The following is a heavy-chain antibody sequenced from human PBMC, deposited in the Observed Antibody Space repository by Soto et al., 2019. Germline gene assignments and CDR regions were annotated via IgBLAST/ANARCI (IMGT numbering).Heavy chain of an antibody. CDR3: ARKSSIYSTWPLLDY. V-gene: IGHV4-59*01. CDR2: IYYTGRT. CDR1: GGSISDYY. D-gene: IGHD6-13*01. Sequence: SETLSLTCTFSGGSISDYYWSLIRQPPGKGLEWIAYIYYTGRTFYNPSLKGRVTISVDTSKNQFSLKLSSVTAADTAVYYCARKSSIYSTWPLLDYWGRGTLVTVSS. J-gene: IGHJ4*02.